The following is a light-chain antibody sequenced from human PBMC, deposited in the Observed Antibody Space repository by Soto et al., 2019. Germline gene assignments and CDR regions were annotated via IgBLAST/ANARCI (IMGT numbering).Light chain of an antibody. Sequence: VLTQSASTLSSSNEETATLSCMASQYVGSRLAWYQHKPGQAPRLLIYYMSKRATGIPARFSGSWSGTDCTLTISSLAPDDVAIYYCHQRQSWPRTFGQGTKVDIK. CDR1: QYVGSR. CDR3: HQRQSWPRT. V-gene: IGKV3-11*01. CDR2: YMS. J-gene: IGKJ1*01.